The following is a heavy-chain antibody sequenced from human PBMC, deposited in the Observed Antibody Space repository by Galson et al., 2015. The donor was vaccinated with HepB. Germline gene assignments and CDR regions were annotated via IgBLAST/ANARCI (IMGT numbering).Heavy chain of an antibody. Sequence: SVKVSCKASGYTFTSYGINWVRQAPGQGLEWMGWISAYNGNTNYAQKLQGRVTMTTDTSTSTAYMELRSLRSDDTAVYYCASSSWLTNYYYYYGMDVWGQGTTVTVSS. J-gene: IGHJ6*02. CDR1: GYTFTSYG. D-gene: IGHD6-13*01. CDR2: ISAYNGNT. V-gene: IGHV1-18*04. CDR3: ASSSWLTNYYYYYGMDV.